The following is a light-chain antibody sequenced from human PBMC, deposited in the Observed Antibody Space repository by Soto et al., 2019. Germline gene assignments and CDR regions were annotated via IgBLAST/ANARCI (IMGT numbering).Light chain of an antibody. CDR3: QQYYSYPQT. CDR2: AAS. J-gene: IGKJ1*01. CDR1: QGISSY. Sequence: AIRMTQSPSSFSASTGDRVTITCRASQGISSYLAWYQQKPGKAPKLLIYAASTLQSGVPSRFSGXXXXXDFTLTISCLQSEDFATYYCQQYYSYPQTFGQGTKVDIK. V-gene: IGKV1-8*01.